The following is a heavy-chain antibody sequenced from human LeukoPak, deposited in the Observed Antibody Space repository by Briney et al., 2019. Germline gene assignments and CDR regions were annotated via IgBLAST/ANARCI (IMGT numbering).Heavy chain of an antibody. CDR3: ARESTAGTNWFDP. Sequence: PSETLYLTCTVSGGSISSGGYYWSWIRQHPGKGLEWIGYIYYSGSTYYNPSLKSRVTISVDTSKNQFSLKLSSVTAADTAVYYCARESTAGTNWFDPWGQGTLVTVSS. D-gene: IGHD6-13*01. CDR2: IYYSGST. J-gene: IGHJ5*02. CDR1: GGSISSGGYY. V-gene: IGHV4-31*03.